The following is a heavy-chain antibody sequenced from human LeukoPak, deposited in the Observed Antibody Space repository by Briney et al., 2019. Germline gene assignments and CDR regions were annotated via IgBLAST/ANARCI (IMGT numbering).Heavy chain of an antibody. V-gene: IGHV3-7*01. CDR3: AKDLYSNYGPADY. CDR2: INQDGGEK. CDR1: GFTFSTYW. Sequence: PGGSLRLSCAGSGFTFSTYWMTWVRQAPGKGLEWVANINQDGGEKYYVDSVKGRFTISRDNARNSLYLQMNSLRAEDTAVYYCAKDLYSNYGPADYWGQGNLVTVSS. D-gene: IGHD4-11*01. J-gene: IGHJ4*02.